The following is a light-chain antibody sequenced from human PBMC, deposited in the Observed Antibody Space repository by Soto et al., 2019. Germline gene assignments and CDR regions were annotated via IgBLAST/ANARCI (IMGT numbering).Light chain of an antibody. CDR1: QSVSSN. V-gene: IGKV3-15*01. CDR2: DAS. CDR3: QQYNNWPRT. J-gene: IGKJ1*01. Sequence: EIVMTQSPASLSVSPGERATLSCRASQSVSSNLAWYQQKPGQAPRLLIYDASTRATGFPARFSGSGSGTEFTLTIRSLQSEDFAVYYCQQYNNWPRTFGQGTKLDIK.